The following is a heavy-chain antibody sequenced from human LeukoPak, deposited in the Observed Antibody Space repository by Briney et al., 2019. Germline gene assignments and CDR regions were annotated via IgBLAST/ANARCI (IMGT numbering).Heavy chain of an antibody. J-gene: IGHJ3*02. CDR2: INHSGST. D-gene: IGHD2-8*01. CDR1: GFTFSNAW. Sequence: PGGSLRLSCAASGFTFSNAWMSWVRQAPGKGLEWIGEINHSGSTNYNPSLKSRVTISVDTSKNQFSLKLSFVTAADTAVYYCARRYAGAFDIWGQGTMVTVSS. V-gene: IGHV4-34*01. CDR3: ARRYAGAFDI.